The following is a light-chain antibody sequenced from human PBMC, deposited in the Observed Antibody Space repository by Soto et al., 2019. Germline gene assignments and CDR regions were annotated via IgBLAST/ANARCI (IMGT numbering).Light chain of an antibody. CDR1: QTIRNY. CDR3: QQNSSAPYT. Sequence: DIQMTQSPSSLSASVGDRVTITCRASQTIRNYLNWYRQQPGKAPQLLIYAASHLQSGIPSRFSGSGSGTESTLAISSPHPEAVATYEGQQNSSAPYTYGRGT. V-gene: IGKV1-39*01. CDR2: AAS. J-gene: IGKJ2*01.